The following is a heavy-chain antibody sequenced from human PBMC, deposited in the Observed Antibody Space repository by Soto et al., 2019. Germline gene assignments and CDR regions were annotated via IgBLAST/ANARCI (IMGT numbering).Heavy chain of an antibody. J-gene: IGHJ4*02. D-gene: IGHD1-26*01. V-gene: IGHV1-46*01. CDR3: ARERLVGASTGFDY. CDR2: INPSGGGT. Sequence: QVHLVQSGAEVKKPGASVKASCKASGYTFSNYYTHWVRQAPGQGLGWMGTINPSGGGTMYAQKFEGRVTMTSDSSTSTVLMELSSLRSEDTAVYFCARERLVGASTGFDYWGQGTLVTVST. CDR1: GYTFSNYY.